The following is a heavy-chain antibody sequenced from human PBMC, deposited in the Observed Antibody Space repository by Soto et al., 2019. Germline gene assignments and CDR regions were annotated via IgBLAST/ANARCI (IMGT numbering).Heavy chain of an antibody. D-gene: IGHD2-15*01. CDR2: IIPNLGIT. V-gene: IGHV1-69*08. CDR3: ARDKGYCSGASCPDFDY. J-gene: IGHJ4*02. CDR1: GGTLSSYT. Sequence: QVQLVQSGAEVKKPGSSVKVSCKASGGTLSSYTFSWVRQAPAQGLEWMGRIIPNLGITNYAQKFQGRITIIVDKSTSTAYMELSSLRSEDTAVYYCARDKGYCSGASCPDFDYWGQGTLVTVSS.